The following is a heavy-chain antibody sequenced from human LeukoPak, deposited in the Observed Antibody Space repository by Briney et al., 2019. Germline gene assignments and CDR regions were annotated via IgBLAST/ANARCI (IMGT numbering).Heavy chain of an antibody. D-gene: IGHD6-13*01. J-gene: IGHJ4*02. CDR2: VFYNGAT. CDR1: GGSISSSIYY. Sequence: SETLSLTCIVSGGSISSSIYYWAWVRQPPGKGLEWIGTVFYNGATQYSPSLRSRVTISIDTSTNQFSLKLSSVTAADTAVYYCARDDSGIAASGVWGQGTLVTVSS. CDR3: ARDDSGIAASGV. V-gene: IGHV4-39*07.